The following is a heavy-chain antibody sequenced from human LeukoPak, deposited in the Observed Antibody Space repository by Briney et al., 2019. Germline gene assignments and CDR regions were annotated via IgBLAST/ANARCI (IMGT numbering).Heavy chain of an antibody. J-gene: IGHJ3*02. V-gene: IGHV1-69*13. CDR2: IIPIFGTA. Sequence: ASVKVSCKASGGTFSSYAISWVRQAPGQGLEWMGGIIPIFGTANYAQKFQGRVTITADESTSTAYMELSSLRSEDTAVYYCAGSSSSSTPPGIEAFDIWGQGTMVTVSS. CDR3: AGSSSSSTPPGIEAFDI. D-gene: IGHD6-6*01. CDR1: GGTFSSYA.